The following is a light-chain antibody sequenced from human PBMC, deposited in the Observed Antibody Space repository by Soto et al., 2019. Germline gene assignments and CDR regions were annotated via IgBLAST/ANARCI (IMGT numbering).Light chain of an antibody. CDR1: SSDVGAYNY. J-gene: IGLJ2*01. Sequence: QSALTQPASVSGSPGQSITISCTGTSSDVGAYNYVSWYQHHPGKAPKLMTYEVSNRPSGVSNRFSGSKSGNTASLTISGLQAEDEADYYCSSYTNSSPLVGGGTKLTVL. CDR3: SSYTNSSPL. V-gene: IGLV2-14*01. CDR2: EVS.